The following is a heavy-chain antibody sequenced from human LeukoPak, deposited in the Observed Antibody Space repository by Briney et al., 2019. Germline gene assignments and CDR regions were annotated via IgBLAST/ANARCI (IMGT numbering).Heavy chain of an antibody. CDR3: ARVLRTYYYDSSGLSDNWFDP. CDR1: GGSISSYY. D-gene: IGHD3-22*01. J-gene: IGHJ5*02. V-gene: IGHV4-59*01. CDR2: IYYSGST. Sequence: SETLSLTCTVSGGSISSYYWSWIRQPPGKGLEWIGYIYYSGSTNYNPSLKSRVTISVDTSKNQFSLKLSSVTAADTAVYYCARVLRTYYYDSSGLSDNWFDPWGQGTLVTVSS.